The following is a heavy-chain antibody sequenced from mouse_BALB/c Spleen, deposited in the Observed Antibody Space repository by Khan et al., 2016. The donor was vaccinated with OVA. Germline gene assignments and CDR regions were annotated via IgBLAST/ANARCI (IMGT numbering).Heavy chain of an antibody. CDR2: IWSGGIT. CDR1: GFSLANYG. V-gene: IGHV2-2*02. CDR3: ARNRYGYFDS. J-gene: IGHJ2*01. D-gene: IGHD2-10*02. Sequence: QVQLKQSGPGLVQPSQSLSITCTVSGFSLANYGVHWVRQSPGKGLAWLGVIWSGGITDYNATFISRLSISKDNSKGQVFFKMNSLQANDTAIYYCARNRYGYFDSWGRGSTLTVSS.